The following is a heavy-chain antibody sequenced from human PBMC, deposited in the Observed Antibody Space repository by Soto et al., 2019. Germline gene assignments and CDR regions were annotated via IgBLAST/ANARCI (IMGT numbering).Heavy chain of an antibody. V-gene: IGHV1-69*06. J-gene: IGHJ6*02. Sequence: QVKLVQSGAEVKNPGSSVKVSCKTSGFTFNVYGIHWVRQAPGQGLEWMGGLIPIYDEPYYARKFQGRVTISADKSTTTVHLELSSLRSDDTAVYFCARVREPHLDHYGLDVWGQGTTVTVS. CDR3: ARVREPHLDHYGLDV. CDR2: LIPIYDEP. CDR1: GFTFNVYG. D-gene: IGHD1-1*01.